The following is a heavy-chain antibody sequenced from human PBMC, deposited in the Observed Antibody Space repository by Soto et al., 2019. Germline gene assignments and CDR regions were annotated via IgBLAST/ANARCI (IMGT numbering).Heavy chain of an antibody. D-gene: IGHD6-6*01. V-gene: IGHV3-7*05. CDR3: ARDLGSSSAGDY. J-gene: IGHJ4*02. CDR1: GFTFSSYW. Sequence: GGSLRLSCAASGFTFSSYWMSWIRQAPGKGLEWVANIKQDGSEKYYVDSVKGRFTISRDNAKNSLYLQMNSLRAEDTAVYCCARDLGSSSAGDYWGQGTLVTVSS. CDR2: IKQDGSEK.